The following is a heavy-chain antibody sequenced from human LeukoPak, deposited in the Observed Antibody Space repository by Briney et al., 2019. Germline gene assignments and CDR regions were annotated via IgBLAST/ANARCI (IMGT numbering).Heavy chain of an antibody. D-gene: IGHD6-13*01. V-gene: IGHV3-30*02. Sequence: GGSLILSCAASGFTFSNYGIHGVRQAPGKGLEWVAFIRYDGSDKYYADSVKGRFTISRDSSKNTVYLQMNSLRDEDTAVYYCAKSPYRGGSSWTEFDYWGQGTLVTVSS. CDR1: GFTFSNYG. J-gene: IGHJ4*02. CDR3: AKSPYRGGSSWTEFDY. CDR2: IRYDGSDK.